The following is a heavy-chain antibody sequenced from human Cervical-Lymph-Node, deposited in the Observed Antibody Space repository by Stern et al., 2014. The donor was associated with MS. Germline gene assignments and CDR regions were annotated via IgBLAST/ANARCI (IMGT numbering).Heavy chain of an antibody. J-gene: IGHJ3*02. V-gene: IGHV1-18*01. CDR2: IRANSSKT. CDR3: ARDRFHGLDT. D-gene: IGHD3-16*01. CDR1: GYLFTING. Sequence: VQLVQSGAEVIQPGASVKVSCKASGYLFTINGISWVRQAPGQGLEWMGWIRANSSKTNYTQKVEGRVTMTTDTSTSTAYMELKSLRPDDTAMYYCARDRFHGLDTWGQGTMVTVSS.